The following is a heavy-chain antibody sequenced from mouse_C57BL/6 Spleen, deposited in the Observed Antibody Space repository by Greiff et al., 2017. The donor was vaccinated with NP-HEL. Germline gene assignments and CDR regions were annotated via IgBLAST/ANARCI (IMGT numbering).Heavy chain of an antibody. J-gene: IGHJ2*01. Sequence: QVQLQQSGAELVRPGTSVKVSCKASGYAFTNHLIEWVKQRPGQGLEWIGVINPGSGGTNYNEKFKGKATLTADKSSSTAYMQLSSLTSEDSAVYFCALTTVVAPDYWGQGTTLTVSS. CDR1: GYAFTNHL. V-gene: IGHV1-54*01. CDR2: INPGSGGT. D-gene: IGHD1-1*01. CDR3: ALTTVVAPDY.